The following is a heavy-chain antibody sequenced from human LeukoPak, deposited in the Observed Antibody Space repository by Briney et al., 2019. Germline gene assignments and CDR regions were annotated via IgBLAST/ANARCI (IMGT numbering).Heavy chain of an antibody. CDR2: ISYDGSNK. V-gene: IGHV3-30*03. J-gene: IGHJ4*02. Sequence: PGGSLRLSCAASGFTFSSYMMNWVRQAPGKGLEWVAVISYDGSNKYYADSVKGRFTISRDNSKNTLYLQMNSLRAEDTAVYYCAREVTDYFDYWGQGTLVTVSS. D-gene: IGHD2-21*02. CDR3: AREVTDYFDY. CDR1: GFTFSSYM.